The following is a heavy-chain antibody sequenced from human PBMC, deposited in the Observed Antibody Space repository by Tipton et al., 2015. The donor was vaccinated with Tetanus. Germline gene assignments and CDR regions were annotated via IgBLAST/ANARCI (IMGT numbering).Heavy chain of an antibody. V-gene: IGHV1-69*01. CDR1: GGTFSSYA. CDR2: IIPIFGTA. D-gene: IGHD3-22*01. CDR3: ARGADYYDSSGYKVGAFDI. J-gene: IGHJ3*02. Sequence: QMQLVQSGAEVKKPGSSVKVSCKASGGTFSSYAISSVRQAPGQGLEWMGGIIPIFGTANYAQKLQGRVTITADESTSTAYMELSSLRSEDTAVYYCARGADYYDSSGYKVGAFDIWGQGTMVTVSS.